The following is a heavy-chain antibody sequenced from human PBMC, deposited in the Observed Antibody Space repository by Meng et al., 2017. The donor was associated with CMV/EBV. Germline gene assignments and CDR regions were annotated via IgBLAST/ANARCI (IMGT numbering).Heavy chain of an antibody. V-gene: IGHV1-46*01. CDR1: GYTFTSYY. J-gene: IGHJ5*02. CDR2: INPSGGST. D-gene: IGHD3-3*01. Sequence: ASVKVSCKASGYTFTSYYMPWVRQAPGQGLEWMGIINPSGGSTSYAQKFPGRVTMTRDTSTSTVYMELSSLRSEDTAVYYCARESWNITIFGVVIRGWFDPWGQGTLVTVSS. CDR3: ARESWNITIFGVVIRGWFDP.